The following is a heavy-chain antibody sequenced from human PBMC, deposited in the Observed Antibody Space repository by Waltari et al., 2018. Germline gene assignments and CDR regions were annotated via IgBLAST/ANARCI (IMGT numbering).Heavy chain of an antibody. J-gene: IGHJ6*02. CDR2: IIADGSGT. CDR3: AREVWGYMES. CDR1: GFTFSDNA. V-gene: IGHV3-64*07. Sequence: EVQLVESGGGLVQPGGSLRLSCVASGFTFSDNAMPWVRQVPGKGLASISAIIADGSGTNYADSVKGRFTISRDNSKNTVYLQMGSLRAEDTALYYCAREVWGYMESWGQGTTVTVSS. D-gene: IGHD3-16*01.